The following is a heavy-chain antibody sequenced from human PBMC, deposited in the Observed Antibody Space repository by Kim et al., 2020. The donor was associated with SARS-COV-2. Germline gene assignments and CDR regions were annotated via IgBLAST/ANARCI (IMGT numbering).Heavy chain of an antibody. V-gene: IGHV3-23*01. Sequence: ADAVKGRLTIYRDNSKNTLYLQMNSLRAEDTAVYYCAKVSSYYDSSGPDYWGQGTLVTVSS. J-gene: IGHJ4*02. D-gene: IGHD3-22*01. CDR3: AKVSSYYDSSGPDY.